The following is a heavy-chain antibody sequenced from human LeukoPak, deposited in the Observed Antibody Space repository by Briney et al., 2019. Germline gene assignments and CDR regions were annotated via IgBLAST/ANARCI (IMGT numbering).Heavy chain of an antibody. CDR2: INHSGST. V-gene: IGHV4-34*01. CDR3: ARAHSESYYMDV. J-gene: IGHJ6*03. CDR1: GGSFSGYY. D-gene: IGHD4-11*01. Sequence: PSETLSLTCAVYGGSFSGYYWSWIRQPPGKGLEWIGEINHSGSTNYNPSLKSRVTISVDTSKNQFSLKLSSVTAADTAVYYCARAHSESYYMDVWGKGTMVTVSS.